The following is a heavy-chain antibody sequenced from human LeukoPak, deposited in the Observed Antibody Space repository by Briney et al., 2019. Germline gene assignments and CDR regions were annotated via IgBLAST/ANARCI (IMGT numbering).Heavy chain of an antibody. CDR2: ISWKGGSI. CDR3: ARDDVVPAALWSYMDV. J-gene: IGHJ6*03. D-gene: IGHD2-2*01. V-gene: IGHV3-9*01. Sequence: GGSLRLSCAASGFTFDNYAMHWVRQPPGKGLEWVSGISWKGGSIGYADSVKGRFTISRDNAKNSLYLQMNSLRAEDTAVYYCARDDVVPAALWSYMDVWGKGTTVTVSS. CDR1: GFTFDNYA.